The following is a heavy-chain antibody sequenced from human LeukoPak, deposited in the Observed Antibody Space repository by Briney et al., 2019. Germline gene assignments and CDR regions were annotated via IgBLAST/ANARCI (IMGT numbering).Heavy chain of an antibody. Sequence: ASVKVSCKASGYTFTSYGINWVRQAPGQGLEWMGWISTYNGNTNYAQKFQGRVTMTTDTSTSTAYLGLRSLRSDDTAVYYCASQSPACDYWGQGTQVTVSS. J-gene: IGHJ4*02. V-gene: IGHV1-18*01. CDR3: ASQSPACDY. CDR2: ISTYNGNT. CDR1: GYTFTSYG.